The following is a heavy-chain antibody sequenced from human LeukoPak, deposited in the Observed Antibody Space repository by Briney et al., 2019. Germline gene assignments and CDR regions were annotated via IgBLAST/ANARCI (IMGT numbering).Heavy chain of an antibody. D-gene: IGHD3-16*02. CDR3: ARGHYDYVWGSYRFPRQQTFDY. J-gene: IGHJ4*02. CDR1: GFTFSSYS. V-gene: IGHV3-21*01. CDR2: ISSSSSYI. Sequence: TGGSLRLSCAASGFTFSSYSMNWVRQAPGKGLEWVSSISSSSSYIYYADSVKGRFTISRDNAKNSLYLQMNSLRAEDTAVYYCARGHYDYVWGSYRFPRQQTFDYWGQGTLVTVSS.